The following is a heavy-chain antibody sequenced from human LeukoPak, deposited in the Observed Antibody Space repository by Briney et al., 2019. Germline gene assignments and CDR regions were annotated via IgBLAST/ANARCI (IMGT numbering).Heavy chain of an antibody. Sequence: SETLSLTCTVSGGSISSYYWSWIRQPPGKGLEWIGYIYYSGSTNYNPSLKSRVTISVDTSKNQFSLKLSSVTAADTAVYYCARRPAGYSVTSYYYYGMDVWGQGTTVTVSS. J-gene: IGHJ6*02. D-gene: IGHD4-11*01. CDR2: IYYSGST. CDR3: ARRPAGYSVTSYYYYGMDV. CDR1: GGSISSYY. V-gene: IGHV4-59*08.